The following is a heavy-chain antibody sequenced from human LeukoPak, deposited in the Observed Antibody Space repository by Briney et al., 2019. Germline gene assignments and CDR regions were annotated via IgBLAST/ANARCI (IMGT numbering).Heavy chain of an antibody. CDR1: GFTLSSCA. J-gene: IGHJ4*02. CDR3: ARAYLPNIVVVPAAIAY. D-gene: IGHD2-2*01. V-gene: IGHV3-23*01. CDR2: ISGSGVTT. Sequence: GGSLRLSCAASGFTLSSCAMSWVRQAPGKGLECVSTISGSGVTTRYADSVKGRFTISRDNSKNTLYLQMNSLRAEDTAVYYCARAYLPNIVVVPAAIAYWGQGTLVTVSS.